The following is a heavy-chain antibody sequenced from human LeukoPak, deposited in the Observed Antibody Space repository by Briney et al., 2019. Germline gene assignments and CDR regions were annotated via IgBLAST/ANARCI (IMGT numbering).Heavy chain of an antibody. V-gene: IGHV3-48*02. Sequence: GGSLRLSCAASRFTFSRYSMSWVRQAPGKGLEWVSFISSSSSTIYYADSVKGRLTIPRDNAKNSLYLQMNSLRDEDTAVYYCAVHLGAWGQGTLVTVSS. CDR1: RFTFSRYS. CDR3: AVHLGA. J-gene: IGHJ5*02. CDR2: ISSSSSTI.